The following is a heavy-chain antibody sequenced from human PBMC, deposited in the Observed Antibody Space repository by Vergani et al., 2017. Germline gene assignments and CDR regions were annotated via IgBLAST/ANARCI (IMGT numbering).Heavy chain of an antibody. CDR2: INTNTGNP. CDR3: ARDLGTDAFDI. Sequence: QVPLVQSGAAVKKPGASVKVSCKASGYTFTSYGISWVRQAPGQGLERMGWINTNTGNPTYAQGFTGRFVFSLDTSVSTAYLQISSLKAEDTAVYYCARDLGTDAFDIWGQGTMVTVSS. CDR1: GYTFTSYG. V-gene: IGHV7-4-1*02. D-gene: IGHD6-13*01. J-gene: IGHJ3*02.